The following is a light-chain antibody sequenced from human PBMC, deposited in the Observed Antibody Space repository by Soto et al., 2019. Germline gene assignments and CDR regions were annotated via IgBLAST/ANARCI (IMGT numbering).Light chain of an antibody. CDR1: QGISSW. J-gene: IGKJ5*01. Sequence: DMQMPQSPSSVSASVGDSVTITCRASQGISSWLAWYPTKPGKAPKLLIYAASSLQSGVPSRLSGSGSGTDFTLTISSLQPEDFATYYGLQDYNYPITFGQGTRLEIK. CDR3: LQDYNYPIT. CDR2: AAS. V-gene: IGKV1-12*01.